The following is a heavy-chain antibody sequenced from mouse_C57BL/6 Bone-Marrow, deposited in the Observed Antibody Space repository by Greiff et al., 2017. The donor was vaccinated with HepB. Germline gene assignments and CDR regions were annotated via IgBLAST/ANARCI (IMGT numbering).Heavy chain of an antibody. CDR1: GYTFTDHT. CDR3: ALLYYGSSLWFAY. Sequence: VQLQQSDAELVKPGASVKISCKVSGYTFTDHTIHWMKQRPEQGLEWIGYIYPRDGSTKYNEKFKGKATLTADKSSSTAYMQLNSLTSEDSAVYFCALLYYGSSLWFAYWGQGTLVTVSA. D-gene: IGHD1-1*01. CDR2: IYPRDGST. J-gene: IGHJ3*01. V-gene: IGHV1-78*01.